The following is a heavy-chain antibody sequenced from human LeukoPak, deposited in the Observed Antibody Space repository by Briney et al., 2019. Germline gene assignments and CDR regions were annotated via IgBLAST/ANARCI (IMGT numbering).Heavy chain of an antibody. V-gene: IGHV1-2*02. J-gene: IGHJ4*02. CDR2: INPNSGGT. CDR1: GYTFTGYY. Sequence: ASVKVSCKASGYTFTGYYMHWVRQAPGQGLEWMGWINPNSGGTNYAQTFQGRVIMTRDTSISTAYMELSRLRSDDTAVYYCARSTRYNWNDDYWGQGTLVTVSS. CDR3: ARSTRYNWNDDY. D-gene: IGHD1-1*01.